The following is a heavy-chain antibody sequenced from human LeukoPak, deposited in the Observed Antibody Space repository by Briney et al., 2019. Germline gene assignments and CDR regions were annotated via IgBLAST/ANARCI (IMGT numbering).Heavy chain of an antibody. CDR2: ISNTGMST. J-gene: IGHJ4*02. CDR3: AKGLEYSNSWTFDY. Sequence: GGSLRLSCAASGFTFNNYAMNWVRQAPGKGLEWVSAISNTGMSTYYADSVKGRFTISRDNSKNTVFLQINSLRAEDTAVYYCAKGLEYSNSWTFDYWGQGTLVTVSS. CDR1: GFTFNNYA. D-gene: IGHD6-13*01. V-gene: IGHV3-23*01.